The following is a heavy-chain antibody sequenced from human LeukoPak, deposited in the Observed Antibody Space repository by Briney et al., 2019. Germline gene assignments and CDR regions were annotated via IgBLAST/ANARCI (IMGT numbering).Heavy chain of an antibody. J-gene: IGHJ3*02. CDR1: GYTFTGYY. CDR2: TNPSGGST. Sequence: ASVKVSCKASGYTFTGYYMHWVRQAPGQGLEWMGITNPSGGSTSYAQKFQGRVTMTRDMSTSTVYMELSSLRSENTAVYYCARDYGSSSFGFAFDIWGQGTMVTVSS. CDR3: ARDYGSSSFGFAFDI. V-gene: IGHV1-46*01. D-gene: IGHD6-6*01.